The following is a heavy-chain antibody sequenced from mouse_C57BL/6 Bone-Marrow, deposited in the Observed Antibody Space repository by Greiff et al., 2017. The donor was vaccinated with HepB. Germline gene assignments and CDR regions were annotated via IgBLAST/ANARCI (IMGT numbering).Heavy chain of an antibody. CDR3: ASKAWFAY. CDR1: GFNIKDYY. J-gene: IGHJ3*01. V-gene: IGHV14-2*01. Sequence: VQLQQSGAELVKPGASVKLSCTASGFNIKDYYMHWVKQRTEQGLEWIGRIDPEDGETKYAAKFQGKATITADTSSNTAYLQLSSLTSEDTAVYYCASKAWFAYWGQGTLVTVSA. CDR2: IDPEDGET.